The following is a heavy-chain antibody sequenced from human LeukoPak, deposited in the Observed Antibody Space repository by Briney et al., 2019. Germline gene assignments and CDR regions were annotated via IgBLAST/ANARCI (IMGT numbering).Heavy chain of an antibody. J-gene: IGHJ4*02. CDR1: GGSISSYY. Sequence: SSETLSLTCTVSGGSISSYYWTWIRQPPGKGLEWIGYIYHRGSANYNPSLKSRVTISVDTSKNQFSLTLSSVTAADAAVYYCARAGDYDVSGSYLGYWGQGTLVTVSS. CDR2: IYHRGSA. CDR3: ARAGDYDVSGSYLGY. V-gene: IGHV4-59*01. D-gene: IGHD3-10*01.